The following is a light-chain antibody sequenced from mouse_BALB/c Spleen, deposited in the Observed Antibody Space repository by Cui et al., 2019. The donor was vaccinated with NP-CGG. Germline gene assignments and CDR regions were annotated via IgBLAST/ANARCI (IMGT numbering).Light chain of an antibody. CDR3: ALWYSNHWV. CDR1: TGAVTTNNY. Sequence: QAVVTQESALTTSPGDTVTLTCRSSTGAVTTNNYANWVQEKPDHLFNGLIGGTNNRAPGIPARFSGSLIGDKAALTITGAQTEDEAMYFCALWYSNHWVFGGGTKLTVL. V-gene: IGLV1*01. CDR2: GTN. J-gene: IGLJ1*01.